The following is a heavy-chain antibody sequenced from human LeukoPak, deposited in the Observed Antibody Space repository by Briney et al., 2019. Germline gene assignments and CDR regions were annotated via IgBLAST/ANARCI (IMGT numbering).Heavy chain of an antibody. J-gene: IGHJ6*02. V-gene: IGHV4-59*01. Sequence: SETLSLTCTVSGGSISSYYWSWIRQPPGKGLEWIGYINYSGSTNYNPSLKSRVTISVDTSKNQFSLKLSSVTAADTAVYYCARDLTPGDVWGQGTTVTVSS. CDR1: GGSISSYY. CDR2: INYSGST. CDR3: ARDLTPGDV.